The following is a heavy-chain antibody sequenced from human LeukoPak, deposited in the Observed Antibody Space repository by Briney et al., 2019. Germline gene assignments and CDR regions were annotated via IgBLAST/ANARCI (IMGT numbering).Heavy chain of an antibody. J-gene: IGHJ3*02. D-gene: IGHD3-22*01. CDR2: IYYSGST. Sequence: SETLSLTCTVSGGSISSYHWSWIRQPPGKGLEWIGYIYYSGSTNYNPSLKSRVTISVDTSKNQFSLKLTSVTAADTAVYYCARGPYKYDGSGAFDIWGQGTMVTVSS. CDR3: ARGPYKYDGSGAFDI. V-gene: IGHV4-59*08. CDR1: GGSISSYH.